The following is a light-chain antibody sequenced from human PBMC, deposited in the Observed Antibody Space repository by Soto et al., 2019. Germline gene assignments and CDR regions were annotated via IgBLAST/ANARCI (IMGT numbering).Light chain of an antibody. J-gene: IGKJ1*01. CDR3: QQYNNWPRT. CDR2: GTS. V-gene: IGKV3-15*01. CDR1: QSVSSN. Sequence: EIVMTQSPATLSVSPGERATLSCRASQSVSSNLAWDQQKPSQAPRLLIYGTSTRATGVPARFSGSGSGTEFSLSISSLLSEDFAVYYCQQYNNWPRTFGQGTRWIS.